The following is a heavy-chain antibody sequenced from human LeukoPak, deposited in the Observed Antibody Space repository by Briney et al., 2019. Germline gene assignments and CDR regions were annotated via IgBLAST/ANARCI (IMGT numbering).Heavy chain of an antibody. V-gene: IGHV7-4-1*02. CDR2: INTNTGNP. CDR3: ARPYYDILTGYYKAFQY. J-gene: IGHJ4*02. D-gene: IGHD3-9*01. Sequence: ASVKVSCKASGYIFTSYAMNWVRQAPGQGLEWMGWINTNTGNPTYAQGFTGRFVFSLDTSVSTAYLQISSLKAEDTAVYYCARPYYDILTGYYKAFQYWGQGTLVTVSS. CDR1: GYIFTSYA.